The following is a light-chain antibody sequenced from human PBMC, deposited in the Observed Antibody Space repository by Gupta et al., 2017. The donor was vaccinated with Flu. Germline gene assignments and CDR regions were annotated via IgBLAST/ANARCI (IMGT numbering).Light chain of an antibody. CDR1: SSDVGGDKY. CDR2: DVS. CDR3: GSEEGSDSDWV. Sequence: VTRSCTGTSSDVGGDKYVSWYQQPPGKAPKVMIYDVSTRPSGVPDRFSGSKYGNTAALTIAGLQAEDEADYYCGSEEGSDSDWVFGGGTKLTVL. J-gene: IGLJ3*02. V-gene: IGLV2-11*01.